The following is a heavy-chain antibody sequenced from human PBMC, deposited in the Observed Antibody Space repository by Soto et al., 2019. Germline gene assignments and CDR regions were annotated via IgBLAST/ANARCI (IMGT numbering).Heavy chain of an antibody. CDR3: ARGQQLVLLDNWFDP. V-gene: IGHV7-4-1*01. D-gene: IGHD6-13*01. J-gene: IGHJ5*02. Sequence: QVQLVQSGSELKKPGASVKVSCKASGYTFTNYVMNWVRQAPGQGLEWMGWINTNTGNPTYAQGFTGRFVFSLDTSVSTAFLQIGSLKAEDTAVYYCARGQQLVLLDNWFDPWGQGTLVTVSS. CDR2: INTNTGNP. CDR1: GYTFTNYV.